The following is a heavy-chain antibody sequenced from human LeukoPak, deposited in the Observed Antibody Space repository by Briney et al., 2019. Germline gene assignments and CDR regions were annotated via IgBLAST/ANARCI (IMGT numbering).Heavy chain of an antibody. D-gene: IGHD3-3*01. Sequence: GGSLRLSCAASGVSFSSYAMHWVRQAPGKGLEWVASLSYDGSNKYYADSVKGRFTISKDNSKNTLYLQMNSLRAEDTAVYYCARDHRAKRFLEWLLGYWGQGTLVTVSS. CDR2: LSYDGSNK. V-gene: IGHV3-30-3*01. CDR1: GVSFSSYA. J-gene: IGHJ4*02. CDR3: ARDHRAKRFLEWLLGY.